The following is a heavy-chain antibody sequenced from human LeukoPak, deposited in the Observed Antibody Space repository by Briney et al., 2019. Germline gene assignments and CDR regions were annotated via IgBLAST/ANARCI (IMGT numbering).Heavy chain of an antibody. V-gene: IGHV5-51*01. J-gene: IGHJ3*02. Sequence: GESLQISCKGSGYRFTTYWIGWVRQMPGKGLEWMGIIYPGDSDTRYSPSFQGQVTISADKSITTAYLQWNSLKASDTAMNYCARQTGDNAFDIWGRGTMVTVSS. CDR3: ARQTGDNAFDI. CDR1: GYRFTTYW. D-gene: IGHD7-27*01. CDR2: IYPGDSDT.